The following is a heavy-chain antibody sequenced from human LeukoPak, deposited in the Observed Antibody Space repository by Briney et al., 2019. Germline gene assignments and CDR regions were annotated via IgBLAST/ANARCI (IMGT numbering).Heavy chain of an antibody. Sequence: SGTLSLTCAVSGGSLSSSNWWSWVRQPPGKGLEWIGEIYHSGSTNYNPSLKSRVTISVDKSKNQFSLKLSSVTAADTAVYYCARGQYYYGSGSSGPWFDPWGQGTLVTVSS. CDR2: IYHSGST. CDR1: GGSLSSSNW. CDR3: ARGQYYYGSGSSGPWFDP. D-gene: IGHD3-10*01. J-gene: IGHJ5*02. V-gene: IGHV4-4*02.